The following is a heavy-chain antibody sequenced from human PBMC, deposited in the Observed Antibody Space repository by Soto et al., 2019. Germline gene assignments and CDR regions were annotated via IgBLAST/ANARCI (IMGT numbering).Heavy chain of an antibody. D-gene: IGHD1-7*01. Sequence: PSETLSLTCTVSGGSFTSNNWWTWVRQPPGQGLEWIGEIYRTGSTNYNPSLKSRVTISLDKSENQFSLKVTSLTAADTAVYYCASRDPGTSVDYWGQGTLVTVSS. CDR1: GGSFTSNNW. CDR3: ASRDPGTSVDY. J-gene: IGHJ4*02. V-gene: IGHV4-4*02. CDR2: IYRTGST.